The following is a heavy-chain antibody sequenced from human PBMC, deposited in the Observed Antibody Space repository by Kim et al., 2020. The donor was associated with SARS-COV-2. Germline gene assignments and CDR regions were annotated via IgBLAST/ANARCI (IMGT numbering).Heavy chain of an antibody. V-gene: IGHV6-1*01. CDR2: TYYRSKWYN. CDR3: ARSMSATGNNWFDP. D-gene: IGHD1-1*01. CDR1: GDSVSSNSAA. Sequence: SQTLSLTCVISGDSVSSNSAAWNWIRQSPSRGLEWLGRTYYRSKWYNDYAVSVKSRITINPDTSKSQFSLQLNSVTPEDTAVYYCARSMSATGNNWFDPWGQGTLVTVSS. J-gene: IGHJ5*02.